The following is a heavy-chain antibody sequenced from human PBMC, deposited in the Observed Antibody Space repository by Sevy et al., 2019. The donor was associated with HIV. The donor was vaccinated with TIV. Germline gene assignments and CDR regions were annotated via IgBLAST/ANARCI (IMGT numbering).Heavy chain of an antibody. D-gene: IGHD3-10*01. V-gene: IGHV3-23*01. CDR2: ISGSGGST. CDR3: AKPGGSYYFDY. CDR1: AFSFSTYA. J-gene: IGHJ4*02. Sequence: GGSLRLSCAASAFSFSTYAMSWVRRAPGKGLEWVSTISGSGGSTFYADSVKGRFTISRDNSKNTFYLQMNRLRAEDTAVYYCAKPGGSYYFDYWGQGTLVTVSS.